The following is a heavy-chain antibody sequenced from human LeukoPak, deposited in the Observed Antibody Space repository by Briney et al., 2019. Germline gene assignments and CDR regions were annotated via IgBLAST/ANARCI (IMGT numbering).Heavy chain of an antibody. CDR2: IDPGDSDT. CDR1: GYSFTSYW. D-gene: IGHD6-13*01. V-gene: IGHV5-51*01. J-gene: IGHJ4*02. Sequence: GESLKISCKGSGYSFTSYWIGWVRQMPGKGLEWMGIIDPGDSDTRYSPSFQGQVTISAGKSISTAYLQWSSLKASDTAMYYCASIAAAGSYYFDYWGQGTLVTVSS. CDR3: ASIAAAGSYYFDY.